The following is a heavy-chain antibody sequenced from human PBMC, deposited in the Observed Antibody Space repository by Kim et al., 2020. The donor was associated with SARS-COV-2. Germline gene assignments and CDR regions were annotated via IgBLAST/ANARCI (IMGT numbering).Heavy chain of an antibody. CDR2: INPNSGGT. D-gene: IGHD4-17*01. J-gene: IGHJ5*02. CDR1: GYTFTGYY. Sequence: ASVKVSCKASGYTFTGYYMHWVRQAPGQGLEWMGWINPNSGGTNYAQKFQGRVTMTRDTSISTAYMELSRLRSDDTAVYYCAREVLDDYGDKNWFDPWGQGTLVTVSS. V-gene: IGHV1-2*02. CDR3: AREVLDDYGDKNWFDP.